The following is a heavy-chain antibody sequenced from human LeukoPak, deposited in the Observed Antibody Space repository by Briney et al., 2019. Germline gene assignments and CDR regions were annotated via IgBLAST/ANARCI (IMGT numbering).Heavy chain of an antibody. J-gene: IGHJ4*02. CDR2: ISDSGGST. CDR3: ATSRGYSGYDSFGEYYFDY. Sequence: GGSLRLSCAASGFTFSSYGMSWVRQAPGKGLEWVSVISDSGGSTYYADSVKGRFTISRDNSKNTLYLQMNSLRAEDTAVYYCATSRGYSGYDSFGEYYFDYWGQGTLVTVSS. V-gene: IGHV3-23*01. D-gene: IGHD5-12*01. CDR1: GFTFSSYG.